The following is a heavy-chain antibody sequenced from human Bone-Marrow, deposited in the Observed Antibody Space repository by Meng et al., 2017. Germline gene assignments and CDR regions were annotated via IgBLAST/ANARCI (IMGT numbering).Heavy chain of an antibody. CDR2: IYYSGST. CDR3: ARGVYLGY. V-gene: IGHV4-39*07. J-gene: IGHJ4*02. CDR1: GGSISSSSYY. Sequence: SETLSLTCTVSGGSISSSSYYWGWIRQPPGKGLEWIGSIYYSGSTYYNPSLKSRVTISVDTSKNQFSLKLSSVTAADTAVYYCARGVYLGYWGQGTLVTVSS.